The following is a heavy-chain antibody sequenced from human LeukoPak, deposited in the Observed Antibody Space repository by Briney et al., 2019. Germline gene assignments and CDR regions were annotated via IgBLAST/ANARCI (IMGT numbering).Heavy chain of an antibody. CDR2: ISSRSSYT. D-gene: IGHD2-15*01. V-gene: IGHV3-11*06. CDR3: ARCYLGYYCDY. J-gene: IGHJ4*02. Sequence: GGSLRLSCAASGFTFSDYYMSWIRQVPGKGLEWISYISSRSSYTIYADSVKGRFTISRDNAKKSLFLQLNSLSAEDTAVYYCARCYLGYYCDYWGQGTLVTVSS. CDR1: GFTFSDYY.